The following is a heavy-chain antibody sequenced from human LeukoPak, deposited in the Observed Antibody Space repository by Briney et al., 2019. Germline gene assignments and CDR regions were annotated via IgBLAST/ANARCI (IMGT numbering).Heavy chain of an antibody. V-gene: IGHV3-7*03. CDR1: GSTFSSYW. J-gene: IGHJ4*02. CDR3: ARRAMVRGVYRAPFDY. CDR2: IKQDGSEK. D-gene: IGHD3-10*01. Sequence: GGSLRLSCAASGSTFSSYWMSWVRQAPGKGLEWVANIKQDGSEKYYVDSVKGRFTISRDNAKNSLYLQMNSLRAEDTAVYYCARRAMVRGVYRAPFDYWGQGTLVTVSS.